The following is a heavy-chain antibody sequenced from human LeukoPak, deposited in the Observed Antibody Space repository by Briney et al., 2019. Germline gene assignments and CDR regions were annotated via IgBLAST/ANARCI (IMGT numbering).Heavy chain of an antibody. CDR1: GGSISSYY. CDR2: IYTSGST. Sequence: SETLSLTCTVSGGSISSYYWSWIRQPAGKGLEWIGRIYTSGSTNYNPSLKSRVTMSVDTSKNQFSLKLSSVTAADTAVYYCVSGGRDYDILTGYYIGFDYWGQGTLVTVSS. J-gene: IGHJ4*02. V-gene: IGHV4-4*07. CDR3: VSGGRDYDILTGYYIGFDY. D-gene: IGHD3-9*01.